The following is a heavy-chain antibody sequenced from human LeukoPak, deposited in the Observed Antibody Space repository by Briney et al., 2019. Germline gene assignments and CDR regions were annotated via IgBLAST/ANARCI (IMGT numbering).Heavy chain of an antibody. Sequence: QSGGSLRLSCAASGFTFSSYAMSWVRKAPGKGLEWVSAISGSGGSTYYADSVKGRFTISRDNSKNTLYLQMNSLRAEDTAVYYCAKGSSRPLQLWYMFDYWGQGTLVTVSS. D-gene: IGHD5-18*01. CDR2: ISGSGGST. V-gene: IGHV3-23*01. J-gene: IGHJ4*02. CDR1: GFTFSSYA. CDR3: AKGSSRPLQLWYMFDY.